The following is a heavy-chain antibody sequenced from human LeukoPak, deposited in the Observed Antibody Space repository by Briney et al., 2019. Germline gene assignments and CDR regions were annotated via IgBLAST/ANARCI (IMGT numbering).Heavy chain of an antibody. CDR3: TTSLSGYDFLFDY. D-gene: IGHD5-12*01. Sequence: GGSLRLSCAASGFTFSNAWMSWVRQAPGKGLEWVGRIKSKTDGGTTDYAAPVNDRHTISRDDSKNTLHLQMNSLKTEDTAVYYCTTSLSGYDFLFDYWGQGTLVTVSS. CDR2: IKSKTDGGTT. V-gene: IGHV3-15*01. CDR1: GFTFSNAW. J-gene: IGHJ4*02.